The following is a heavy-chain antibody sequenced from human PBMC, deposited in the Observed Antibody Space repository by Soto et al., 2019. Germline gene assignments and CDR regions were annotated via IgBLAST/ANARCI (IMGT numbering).Heavy chain of an antibody. Sequence: QLVQSGAEVKKPGASVKVSCKASGYSFTNYDISWVRQAPGQGLEWMAWISAHNGNKHYAEKFQGRVSTTTDTSTSTAYMEVRTLKTDDTAVYYCARGLLAYFSMDVWGQGTTVTVS. CDR3: ARGLLAYFSMDV. J-gene: IGHJ6*02. CDR2: ISAHNGNK. CDR1: GYSFTNYD. V-gene: IGHV1-18*01. D-gene: IGHD1-26*01.